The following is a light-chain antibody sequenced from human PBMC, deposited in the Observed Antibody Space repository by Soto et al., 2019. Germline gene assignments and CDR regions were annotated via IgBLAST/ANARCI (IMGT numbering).Light chain of an antibody. V-gene: IGLV2-23*01. CDR3: YTHAGGSTYL. CDR2: EDI. Sequence: QSVLTQPASVSGSPGQSITTSCTGTSSDVGSYSLLSWYQHHPGKAPKLIIYEDIKGPSGVSNRFSGSKSGNTASLRISGLQAEDEADYYCYTHAGGSTYLFGTGTKVTVL. CDR1: SSDVGSYSL. J-gene: IGLJ1*01.